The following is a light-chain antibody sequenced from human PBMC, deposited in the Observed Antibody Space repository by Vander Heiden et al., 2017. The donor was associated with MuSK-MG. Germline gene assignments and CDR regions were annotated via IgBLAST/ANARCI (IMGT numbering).Light chain of an antibody. CDR1: SSDVGKYKL. CDR2: EVN. J-gene: IGLJ2*01. V-gene: IGLV2-23*02. CDR3: CSYVGSSTLV. Sequence: QSALTQPASVSGSPGQSITISCTGTSSDVGKYKLVSWYQQHPGKAPKLMIYEVNKRPSGVSNRFSGSKSGNTASLTISGLQAEDEADYYCCSYVGSSTLVFGGGTKLTVL.